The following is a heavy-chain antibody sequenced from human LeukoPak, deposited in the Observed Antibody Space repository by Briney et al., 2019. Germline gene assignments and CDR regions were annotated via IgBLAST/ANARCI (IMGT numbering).Heavy chain of an antibody. CDR2: TNHSGST. D-gene: IGHD1-26*01. CDR1: GGSFSGYY. Sequence: PSETLSLTCAVYGGSFSGYYWSWIRQPPGKGREWIGETNHSGSTNYNPSLKSRVTISVDTSKNQFSLKLSSVTAADTAVYYCARGPYGWATTRSGSYPLWYWGQGTLVTVSS. CDR3: ARGPYGWATTRSGSYPLWY. J-gene: IGHJ4*02. V-gene: IGHV4-34*01.